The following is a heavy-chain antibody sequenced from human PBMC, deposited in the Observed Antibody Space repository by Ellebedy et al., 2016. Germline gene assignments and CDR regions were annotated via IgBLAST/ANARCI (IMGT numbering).Heavy chain of an antibody. V-gene: IGHV5-51*01. CDR1: GYSFTDYS. CDR2: INPADSHA. Sequence: GESLKISXKGSGYSFTDYSIGWVRQMPGKGLEWMGIINPADSHARYSPSFQGQVTVSADRSISTAYLQWSSLKASDTAMYYCARPAYFHDAFDIWGQGTMVTVSS. J-gene: IGHJ3*02. CDR3: ARPAYFHDAFDI. D-gene: IGHD3-9*01.